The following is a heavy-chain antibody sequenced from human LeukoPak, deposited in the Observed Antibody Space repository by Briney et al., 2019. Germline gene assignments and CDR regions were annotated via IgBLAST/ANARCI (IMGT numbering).Heavy chain of an antibody. CDR2: IKVDGSEK. J-gene: IGHJ5*02. CDR1: GFTFSSYW. V-gene: IGHV3-7*05. Sequence: PGGSLRLSCAASGFTFSSYWMSWVRQAPGKGLEWVANIKVDGSEKYYVDSVKGRFTISRDNAKNSLYLQMNSLRAEDTAVYYCARQHCSGGGCSPNWFDPWGQGTLVTVSS. D-gene: IGHD2-15*01. CDR3: ARQHCSGGGCSPNWFDP.